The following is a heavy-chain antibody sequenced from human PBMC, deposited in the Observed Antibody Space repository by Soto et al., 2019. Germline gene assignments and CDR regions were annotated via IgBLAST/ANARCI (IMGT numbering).Heavy chain of an antibody. Sequence: GGSLRLSCAASGFTFSSNAMSWVRQAPGKGLEWISGISGSGGSTYHADSVKGRFTISRENSKNTLYLQLNSLKAEDTAVYYCAKPGFDSSGYYFPNYFDYWGQGSLVTVSS. CDR3: AKPGFDSSGYYFPNYFDY. V-gene: IGHV3-23*01. CDR1: GFTFSSNA. CDR2: ISGSGGST. D-gene: IGHD3-22*01. J-gene: IGHJ4*02.